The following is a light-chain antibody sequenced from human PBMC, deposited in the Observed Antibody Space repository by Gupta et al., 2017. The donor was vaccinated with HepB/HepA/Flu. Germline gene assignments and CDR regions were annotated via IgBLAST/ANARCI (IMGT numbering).Light chain of an antibody. CDR3: QQRNYRPLT. Sequence: EIVLTQSPATLSLSPGERATLSCRASQSVSSYLSWYQQKPGQAPRLLIYDASNRAPGIPARFSGSGSATEFTLTISSLEPEDFAIYYCQQRNYRPLTFGGGTKVEIK. J-gene: IGKJ4*01. CDR2: DAS. CDR1: QSVSSY. V-gene: IGKV3-11*01.